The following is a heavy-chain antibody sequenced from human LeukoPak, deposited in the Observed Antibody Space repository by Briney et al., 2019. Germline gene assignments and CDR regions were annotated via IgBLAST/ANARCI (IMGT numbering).Heavy chain of an antibody. CDR3: ARGGGSGWAIDY. CDR2: INHSGST. J-gene: IGHJ4*02. D-gene: IGHD6-19*01. CDR1: GGSISSSSYY. Sequence: PSETLSLTCTVSGGSISSSSYYWGWIRQPPGKGLEWIGEINHSGSTNYNPSLKSRVTISVDTSKNQFSLKLSSVTAADTAVYYCARGGGSGWAIDYWGQGTLVTVSS. V-gene: IGHV4-39*07.